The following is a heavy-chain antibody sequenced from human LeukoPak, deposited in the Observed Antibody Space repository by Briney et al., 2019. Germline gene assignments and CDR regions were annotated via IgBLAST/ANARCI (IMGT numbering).Heavy chain of an antibody. J-gene: IGHJ4*02. CDR2: ISYDGSNK. Sequence: GGFLRLSCAASGFTFSSYGMHWVRQAPGKGLEWVAVISYDGSNKYYPDSVKGRFTISRDNSKNTLYLQMNTLRAEDTAVYYCAKDRGYCSGGSCYWGFYFDYWGQGTLVTVSS. V-gene: IGHV3-30*18. D-gene: IGHD2-15*01. CDR1: GFTFSSYG. CDR3: AKDRGYCSGGSCYWGFYFDY.